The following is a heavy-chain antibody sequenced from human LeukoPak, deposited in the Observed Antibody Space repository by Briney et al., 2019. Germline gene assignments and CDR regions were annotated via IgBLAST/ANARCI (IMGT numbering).Heavy chain of an antibody. CDR2: INQDGSEK. V-gene: IGHV3-7*01. D-gene: IGHD6-19*01. CDR1: GFSFDDYC. Sequence: QAGGSLRLSCGASGFSFDDYCMSWARQAPGQGLEWVANINQDGSEKYYLDSAKGRFTISRDNSKNTLYLQMNSLRAEDTAVYFCAKDVVGQQWQENYWGQGTLVTVSS. J-gene: IGHJ4*02. CDR3: AKDVVGQQWQENY.